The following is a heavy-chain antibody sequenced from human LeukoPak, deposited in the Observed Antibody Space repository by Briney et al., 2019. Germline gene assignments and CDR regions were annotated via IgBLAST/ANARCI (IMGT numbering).Heavy chain of an antibody. V-gene: IGHV4-59*01. D-gene: IGHD1-26*01. CDR1: GGSISGYY. CDR2: IYYSGST. Sequence: SATLSLTCTVSGGSISGYYWSWIRQPPGKGLEWIGYIYYSGSTNYNPSLKIRVTISVDTSKNQFSLKLSSVTAADTAVYYCARGREWEPKVFDYWGQGTLVTVSS. CDR3: ARGREWEPKVFDY. J-gene: IGHJ4*02.